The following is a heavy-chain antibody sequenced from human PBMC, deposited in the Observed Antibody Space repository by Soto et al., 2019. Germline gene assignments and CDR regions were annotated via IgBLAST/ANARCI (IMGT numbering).Heavy chain of an antibody. J-gene: IGHJ6*03. Sequence: EVQLVESGGGLVQPGGSLRLSCAASGFTFSSYWMHWVRQAPGKGLVWVSRIKSDGSSTSYADSVKGRFTISRDNAKNTRYLQMNSLGAEDTAVYYCARGGLRAYYMDVWGKGTTVTVSS. CDR1: GFTFSSYW. V-gene: IGHV3-74*01. CDR2: IKSDGSST. D-gene: IGHD3-16*01. CDR3: ARGGLRAYYMDV.